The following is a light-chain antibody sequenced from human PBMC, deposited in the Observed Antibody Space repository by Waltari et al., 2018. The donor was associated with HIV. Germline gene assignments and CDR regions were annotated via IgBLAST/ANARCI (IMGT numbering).Light chain of an antibody. Sequence: QSVLTQPPSVSGAPGQRVTISCTGSRSNIGAGYGVPWYQQFPGTAPKLLIYLDTSRPSGVPDRFSGSKSGTSASLAITGLQPEDEAEYYCQSYDSSLSGSLFGGGTKLTVL. CDR3: QSYDSSLSGSL. CDR2: LDT. CDR1: RSNIGAGYG. V-gene: IGLV1-40*01. J-gene: IGLJ3*02.